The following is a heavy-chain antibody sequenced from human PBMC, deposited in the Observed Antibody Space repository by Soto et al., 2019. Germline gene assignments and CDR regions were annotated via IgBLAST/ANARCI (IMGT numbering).Heavy chain of an antibody. Sequence: SETLSLTCTGSGGSISSYYWSWIRQPPGKGLEWIGYIYYSGSTNYNPSLKSRVTISVDTSKNQFSLKLSSVTAADTAVYYCARALILTGYYIHDAFDIWGQGTMVT. D-gene: IGHD3-9*01. CDR3: ARALILTGYYIHDAFDI. V-gene: IGHV4-59*01. J-gene: IGHJ3*02. CDR2: IYYSGST. CDR1: GGSISSYY.